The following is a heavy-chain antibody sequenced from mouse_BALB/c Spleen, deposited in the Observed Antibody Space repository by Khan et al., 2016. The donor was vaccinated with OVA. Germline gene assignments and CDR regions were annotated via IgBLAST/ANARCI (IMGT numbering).Heavy chain of an antibody. Sequence: VQLKESGPGLVKPSQTLSLTCSVTGDSITSGYWNWIRKFPGNKLDYMGYISYSGNTYYNPSPKSRISITRDTSKNHYYLQLNSVTTEDTATYYCACELRGFAYWGQGTLVTVSS. CDR1: GDSITSGY. D-gene: IGHD1-1*01. J-gene: IGHJ3*01. CDR2: ISYSGNT. CDR3: ACELRGFAY. V-gene: IGHV3-8*02.